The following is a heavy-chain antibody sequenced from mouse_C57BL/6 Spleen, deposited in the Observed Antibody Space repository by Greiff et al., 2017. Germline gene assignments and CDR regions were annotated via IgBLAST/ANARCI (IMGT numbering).Heavy chain of an antibody. CDR2: IHPNSGST. CDR1: GYTFTSYW. Sequence: VQLQQPGAELVKPGASVKLSCKASGYTFTSYWMHWVKQRPGQGLEWIGMIHPNSGSTNYNEKFKSKATLTVDKSSSTAYMQLSSLTSEDSAVYYCARRDDYDGSYAMDDWGQGTSVTVSS. D-gene: IGHD2-4*01. J-gene: IGHJ4*01. CDR3: ARRDDYDGSYAMDD. V-gene: IGHV1-64*01.